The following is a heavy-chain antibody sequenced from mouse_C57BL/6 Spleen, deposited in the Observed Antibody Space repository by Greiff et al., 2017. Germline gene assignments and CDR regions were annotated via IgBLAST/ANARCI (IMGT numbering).Heavy chain of an antibody. J-gene: IGHJ2*01. Sequence: VQRVESGPELVKPGASVKISCKASGYAFSSSWMNWVKQRPGKGLEWIGRIYPGDGDTNYKGKFKGKVTLTADKSSSTAYMQLSSLTAEDSAVDFCARAGFGGDYFDDGRQGTTRTVSS. D-gene: IGHD3-1*01. CDR2: IYPGDGDT. V-gene: IGHV1-82*01. CDR3: ARAGFGGDYFDD. CDR1: GYAFSSSW.